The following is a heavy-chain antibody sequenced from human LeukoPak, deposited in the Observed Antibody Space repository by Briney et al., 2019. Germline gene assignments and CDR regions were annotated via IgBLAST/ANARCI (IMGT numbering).Heavy chain of an antibody. CDR2: ISYDGSNK. J-gene: IGHJ3*02. V-gene: IGHV3-30-3*01. CDR3: AREYVGAPEDDAFDI. D-gene: IGHD1-26*01. CDR1: GFTFSSYA. Sequence: PGGSLRLSCAASGFTFSSYAMHWVRQAPGKGLEWVAVISYDGSNKYYADSVKGRFTISRDNSKNTLYLQMNSLRAEDTAVYYCAREYVGAPEDDAFDIWGQGTMVTVSS.